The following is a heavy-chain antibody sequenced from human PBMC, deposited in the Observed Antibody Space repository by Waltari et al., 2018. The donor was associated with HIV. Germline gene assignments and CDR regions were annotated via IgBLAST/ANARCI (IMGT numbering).Heavy chain of an antibody. CDR2: IKSETDEGTT. V-gene: IGHV3-15*01. CDR3: TTDPPPYYYDTSGDGY. CDR1: GFSFGNAW. J-gene: IGHJ4*02. Sequence: EVQLVESGGGLVMPGGSLRLACAVSGFSFGNAWMTRARQAPGKGLEGVGRIKSETDEGTTDYAAPVEGRCTISRDDSKITLYLQRNSLKHEDTAVYYCTTDPPPYYYDTSGDGYWGQGTLVTVSS. D-gene: IGHD3-22*01.